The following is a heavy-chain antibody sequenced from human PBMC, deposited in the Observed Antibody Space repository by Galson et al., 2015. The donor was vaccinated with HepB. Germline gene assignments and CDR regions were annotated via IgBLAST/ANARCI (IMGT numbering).Heavy chain of an antibody. CDR2: TYYRSKWYN. D-gene: IGHD3-16*01. CDR1: GDSVSSNSAA. Sequence: AISGDSVSSNSAAWNWIRQSPSRGLEWLGRTYYRSKWYNDYAVSVKSRITINPDTSKNQFSLQLNSVTPEDTAVYYCAYGGEWDYGMDVWGQGTTVTVSS. V-gene: IGHV6-1*01. J-gene: IGHJ6*02. CDR3: AYGGEWDYGMDV.